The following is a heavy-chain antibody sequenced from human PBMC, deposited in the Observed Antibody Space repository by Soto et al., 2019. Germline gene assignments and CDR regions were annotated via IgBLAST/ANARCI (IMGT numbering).Heavy chain of an antibody. Sequence: GGALRLSCTASGFIFTSYSMVWVRLAPGKGLEWVASISSGSDSIFYADSVKGRFTVPRDNAKNSLFLQMNNLRAEDTAVYFCARDRSADRFVQYFQHWGQGTQVTVSS. CDR1: GFIFTSYS. CDR2: ISSGSDSI. D-gene: IGHD6-19*01. V-gene: IGHV3-21*01. CDR3: ARDRSADRFVQYFQH. J-gene: IGHJ1*01.